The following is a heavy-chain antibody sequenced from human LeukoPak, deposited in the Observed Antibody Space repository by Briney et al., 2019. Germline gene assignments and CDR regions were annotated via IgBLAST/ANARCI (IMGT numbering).Heavy chain of an antibody. Sequence: GGSLRLSCAASGLTFSGSAMSWVRQAPGQGLEWVSIISCSGNSAYYADTPTGRFTISRDNSKRSLYPQINTLRAEETAICYCVKVLLLVSAKQYYFDDWGQGTLLTLYS. CDR3: VKVLLLVSAKQYYFDD. D-gene: IGHD3-10*01. V-gene: IGHV3-23*01. J-gene: IGHJ4*02. CDR1: GLTFSGSA. CDR2: ISCSGNSA.